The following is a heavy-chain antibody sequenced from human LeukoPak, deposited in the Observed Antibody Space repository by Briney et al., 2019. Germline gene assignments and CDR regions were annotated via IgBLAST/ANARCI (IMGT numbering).Heavy chain of an antibody. Sequence: GALKISCKGSGCSFTSYWIGWVRQMPGKGLGWMGIIYPGDSDTRYSPSFQGQVTISADKSISTAYLQWSSLKASDTAMYYCARHDQLLSLVDYWGQGTLVTVSS. D-gene: IGHD2-2*01. J-gene: IGHJ4*02. CDR1: GCSFTSYW. CDR3: ARHDQLLSLVDY. CDR2: IYPGDSDT. V-gene: IGHV5-51*01.